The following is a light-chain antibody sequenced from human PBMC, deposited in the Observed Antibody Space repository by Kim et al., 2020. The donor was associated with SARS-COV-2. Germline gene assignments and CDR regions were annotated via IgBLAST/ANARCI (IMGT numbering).Light chain of an antibody. CDR3: QQSYSTPLT. CDR1: QSINNY. Sequence: ASVGDRVMITCRASQSINNYLSWYQQKPGKAPNLLIYTASSLHSGVPLRFSGSGSGTDFTLTISSLQPEDFATYYCQQSYSTPLTFGGGTKVDIK. CDR2: TAS. J-gene: IGKJ4*01. V-gene: IGKV1-39*01.